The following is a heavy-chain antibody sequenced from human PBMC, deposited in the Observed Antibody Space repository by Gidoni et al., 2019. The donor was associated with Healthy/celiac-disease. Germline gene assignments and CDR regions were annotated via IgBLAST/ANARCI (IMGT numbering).Heavy chain of an antibody. CDR3: AKDPMYSSSWFFDY. J-gene: IGHJ4*02. Sequence: EVQLVESGGGLVQPGSSMRLSCAAAGFTFDDYAMHWVRQAPGKGLEWVSGISWNSGSIGYADSVKGRFTISRDNAKNSLYLQMNSLRAEDTALYYCAKDPMYSSSWFFDYWGQGTLVTVSS. CDR1: GFTFDDYA. V-gene: IGHV3-9*01. D-gene: IGHD6-13*01. CDR2: ISWNSGSI.